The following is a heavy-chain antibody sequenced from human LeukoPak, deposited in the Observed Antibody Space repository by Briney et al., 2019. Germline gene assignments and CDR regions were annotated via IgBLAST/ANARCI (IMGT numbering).Heavy chain of an antibody. CDR1: GFTFSSYS. Sequence: GGSLRLSCAASGFTFSSYSMNWVRQAPGKGLEWVSSISSSSSYIYYADSVKGRFTISRDNAKNSLYLQMNSLRAEDTAVYYCARDAGEGYYGSGSYYGAYFDYWGQGTLVTVSS. D-gene: IGHD3-10*01. CDR3: ARDAGEGYYGSGSYYGAYFDY. CDR2: ISSSSSYI. J-gene: IGHJ4*02. V-gene: IGHV3-21*01.